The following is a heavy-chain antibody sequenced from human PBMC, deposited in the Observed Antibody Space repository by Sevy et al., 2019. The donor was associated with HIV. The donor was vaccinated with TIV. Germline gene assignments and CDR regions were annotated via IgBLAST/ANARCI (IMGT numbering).Heavy chain of an antibody. Sequence: GGSLRLSCAASGFTFSTYDMHWVRQPPGKGLEWVSAVGTTGDTYFSGSVKGRFTISRENAKNSLYLQMNSLRAGDTAVYYGARGDYVWGIYRSVDWYFDVWGRGTLVTVSS. D-gene: IGHD3-16*02. J-gene: IGHJ2*01. CDR1: GFTFSTYD. V-gene: IGHV3-13*01. CDR3: ARGDYVWGIYRSVDWYFDV. CDR2: VGTTGDT.